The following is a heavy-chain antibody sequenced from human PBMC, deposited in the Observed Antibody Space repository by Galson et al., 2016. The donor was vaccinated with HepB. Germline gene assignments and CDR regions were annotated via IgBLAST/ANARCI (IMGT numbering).Heavy chain of an antibody. V-gene: IGHV3-23*01. CDR2: ISGGGDT. Sequence: SLRLSCAASGFTFSTYAMSWVRQAPGKGLEWVSGISGGGDTKSAASVKGRCTISRDNSKPTLYLQMNSLRVEDTAVYYCAKISVQYSYHYWGFDYWGQGTLVTVSS. D-gene: IGHD5-18*01. J-gene: IGHJ4*02. CDR1: GFTFSTYA. CDR3: AKISVQYSYHYWGFDY.